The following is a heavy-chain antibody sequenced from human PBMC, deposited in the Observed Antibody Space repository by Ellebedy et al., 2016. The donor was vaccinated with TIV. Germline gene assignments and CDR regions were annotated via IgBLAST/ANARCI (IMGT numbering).Heavy chain of an antibody. V-gene: IGHV3-23*01. Sequence: PGGSLRLSCVASGFTFSSFAMHWVRQAPGKGLEWLSVISAGGDSTYHADPVKGRFTITRDNSKNTLYLQMDTLRAEDTAVYYCAKGSSSGSNYDRVGSEYWGQGTLVTVSS. CDR1: GFTFSSFA. D-gene: IGHD3-16*01. CDR2: ISAGGDST. CDR3: AKGSSSGSNYDRVGSEY. J-gene: IGHJ4*02.